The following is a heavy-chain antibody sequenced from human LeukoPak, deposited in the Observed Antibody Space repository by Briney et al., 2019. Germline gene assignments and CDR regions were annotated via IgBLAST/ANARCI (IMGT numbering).Heavy chain of an antibody. CDR3: ARGPWDC. Sequence: TGGSLRLSCAASGFAVNRNYMTWVRQAPGKGLEWVSVIYSDGSTFYADSVKGRFTISRDNAKNTVYLQMNSLRVEDTAVYYCARGPWDCWGRGTMVTVSS. D-gene: IGHD3/OR15-3a*01. J-gene: IGHJ3*01. CDR2: IYSDGST. V-gene: IGHV3-53*05. CDR1: GFAVNRNY.